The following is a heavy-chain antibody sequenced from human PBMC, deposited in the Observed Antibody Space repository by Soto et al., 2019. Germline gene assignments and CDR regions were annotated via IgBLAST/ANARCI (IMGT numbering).Heavy chain of an antibody. Sequence: GSLRHSCAASGFTVSRNYMSWVRQAPGKGLEWVSVIYSGGSTYYADSVKGRFTISRDNSKNTLYLQMNSLRVEDTAVYYCTDGYNRFDYWGQGTLVTVSS. J-gene: IGHJ4*02. CDR2: IYSGGST. D-gene: IGHD5-12*01. CDR3: TDGYNRFDY. CDR1: GFTVSRNY. V-gene: IGHV3-53*01.